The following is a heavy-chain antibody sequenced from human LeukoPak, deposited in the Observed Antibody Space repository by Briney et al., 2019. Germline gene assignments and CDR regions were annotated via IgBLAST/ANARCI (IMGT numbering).Heavy chain of an antibody. CDR1: GGSISSGSYY. V-gene: IGHV4-61*02. J-gene: IGHJ4*02. D-gene: IGHD6-13*01. CDR3: ARHWAAADRGDFDY. CDR2: IYTSGST. Sequence: SETLSLTCTVSGGSISSGSYYWSWIRQPAGKGLEWIGRIYTSGSTNYNPSLKSRVTISVDTSKNQFSLKLSSVTAADTAVYYCARHWAAADRGDFDYWGQGTLVTVSS.